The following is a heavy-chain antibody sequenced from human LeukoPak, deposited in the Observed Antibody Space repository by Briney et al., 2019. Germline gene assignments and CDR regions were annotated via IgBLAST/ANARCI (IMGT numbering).Heavy chain of an antibody. D-gene: IGHD2-2*01. V-gene: IGHV1-18*01. J-gene: IGHJ4*02. CDR3: ARGQFVVVPAAPFDY. CDR1: VYTFTSYG. Sequence: ASVKVSCKASVYTFTSYGISWVRQAPGQGLEWMGWISAYNGNTNYAQKLQGRVTMTTDTSTSTAYMELRSLRSDDTAVYYCARGQFVVVPAAPFDYWGQGTLVTVSS. CDR2: ISAYNGNT.